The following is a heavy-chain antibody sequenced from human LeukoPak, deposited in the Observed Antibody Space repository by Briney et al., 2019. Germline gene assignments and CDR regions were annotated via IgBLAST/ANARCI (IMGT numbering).Heavy chain of an antibody. CDR2: IYYSGST. V-gene: IGHV4-59*12. J-gene: IGHJ4*02. D-gene: IGHD7-27*01. CDR1: GGSIRSYY. CDR3: ARLENWAFDF. Sequence: SETLSLTCTVSGGSIRSYYWSWIRQPPGKGLEWIGYIYYSGSTNYNPSLKSRVSISVDTSKNQFSLKLSSVTPEDTAVYYCARLENWAFDFWGQGTLITVSS.